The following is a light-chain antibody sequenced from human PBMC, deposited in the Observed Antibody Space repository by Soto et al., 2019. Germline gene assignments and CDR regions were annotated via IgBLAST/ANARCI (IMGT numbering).Light chain of an antibody. Sequence: EIVMTQSPASLSVSPGERATLSCRASQNINNNLAWYQHKPGQAPRVVIYGASASATGIPARFSGSGSGTQFTLTISSLLSEDFAVYYCQQYYEWSPFTFGQGTKVEV. CDR3: QQYYEWSPFT. V-gene: IGKV3-15*01. CDR1: QNINNN. CDR2: GAS. J-gene: IGKJ1*01.